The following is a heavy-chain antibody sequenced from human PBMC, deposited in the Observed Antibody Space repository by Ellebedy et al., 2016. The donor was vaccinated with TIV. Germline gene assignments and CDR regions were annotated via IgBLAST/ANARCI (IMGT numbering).Heavy chain of an antibody. CDR3: ARGRGPYCGGDCYSGVGDY. D-gene: IGHD2-21*02. Sequence: GGSLRLXXAASGFTFSSYAMSWVRQAPGKGLEWVSAISGSGGSTYYADSVKGRFTISRDNSKNTLYLQMNSLRAGDTAVYYCARGRGPYCGGDCYSGVGDYWGQGTLVTVSS. CDR1: GFTFSSYA. J-gene: IGHJ4*02. CDR2: ISGSGGST. V-gene: IGHV3-23*01.